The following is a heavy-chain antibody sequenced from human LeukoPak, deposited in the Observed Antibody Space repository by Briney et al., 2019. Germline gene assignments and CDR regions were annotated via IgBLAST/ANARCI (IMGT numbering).Heavy chain of an antibody. CDR3: ARDFLHLGG. Sequence: GGSLRLSCAASGFTFSSYWMHWVRQAPGKGLVWVSRIKTDGSNTNYADSVKGRFTISRDNAKNTLYLQMSSRRAEDTAVYYCARDFLHLGGWGQGTMVTVSS. D-gene: IGHD3-16*01. CDR1: GFTFSSYW. V-gene: IGHV3-74*01. J-gene: IGHJ3*01. CDR2: IKTDGSNT.